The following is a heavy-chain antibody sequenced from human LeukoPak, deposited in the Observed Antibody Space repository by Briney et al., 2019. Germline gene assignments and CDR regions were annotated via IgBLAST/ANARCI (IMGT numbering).Heavy chain of an antibody. D-gene: IGHD3-16*02. CDR3: VKAAGYDYVWGSYRYGDAFDI. V-gene: IGHV3-23*01. CDR1: GFTFSSYA. J-gene: IGHJ3*02. CDR2: ISGSGGST. Sequence: GGSLRLSCAASGFTFSSYAMSWVRQAPGKGLEWVSAISGSGGSTYYADSVKGRFTISRDNSKNTLYLQMNSLRAEDTAVYYCVKAAGYDYVWGSYRYGDAFDIWGQGTMVTVSS.